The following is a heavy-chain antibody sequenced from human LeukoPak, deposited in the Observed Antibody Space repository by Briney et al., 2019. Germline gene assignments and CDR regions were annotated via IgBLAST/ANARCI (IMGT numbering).Heavy chain of an antibody. D-gene: IGHD3-10*01. J-gene: IGHJ4*02. CDR1: GFTVSTNY. Sequence: GGSLRLSCAASGFTVSTNYMSWVRQAPGKGLEWVSVIYSGGATYFADSVKGRFTISRDNSKNTLYLQMNSLRVDDTATYYCAKGVGVRGIIPQTLDYWGQGTLVLVSS. V-gene: IGHV3-53*01. CDR3: AKGVGVRGIIPQTLDY. CDR2: IYSGGAT.